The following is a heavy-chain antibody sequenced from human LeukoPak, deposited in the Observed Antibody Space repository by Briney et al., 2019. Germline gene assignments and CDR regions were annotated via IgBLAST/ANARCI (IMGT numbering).Heavy chain of an antibody. CDR1: GGSISSYY. J-gene: IGHJ6*04. CDR2: IYYSGST. CDR3: AREMITFGGVIVRGHGMDV. Sequence: RASETLSLTCTVSGGSISSYYWSWIRQPPGTGLEWIGYIYYSGSTNYNPSLKSRVTISVDTSKNQFSLKLSSVTAADTAVYYCAREMITFGGVIVRGHGMDVWGKGTTVTVSS. D-gene: IGHD3-16*02. V-gene: IGHV4-59*01.